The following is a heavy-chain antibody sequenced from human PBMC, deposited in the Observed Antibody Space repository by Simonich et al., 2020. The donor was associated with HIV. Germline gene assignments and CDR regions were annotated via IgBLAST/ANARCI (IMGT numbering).Heavy chain of an antibody. CDR1: GGSFSGYY. Sequence: QVQLQQWGAGLLKPSETLSLTCAGYGGSFSGYYWSWIRQAPGKGLECIGEINHSGRTNYNPSLKGRVTISVDTSKNQFSLKLSSVTAADTAVYYCARGFYQRLYYFDYWGQGTLVTVSS. V-gene: IGHV4-34*01. CDR2: INHSGRT. J-gene: IGHJ4*02. D-gene: IGHD2-2*01. CDR3: ARGFYQRLYYFDY.